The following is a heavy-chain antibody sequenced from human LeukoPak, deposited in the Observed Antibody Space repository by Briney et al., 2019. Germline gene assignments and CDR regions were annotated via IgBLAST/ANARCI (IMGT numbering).Heavy chain of an antibody. J-gene: IGHJ4*02. D-gene: IGHD6-13*01. CDR1: GFTFSNYW. CDR3: ARDDDSSSPRGFDY. CDR2: ISSSSSYI. Sequence: GGSLRLSCEGSGFTFSNYWMGWVRQAPGKGLEWVSSISSSSSYIYYADSVKGRFTISRDNAKNSLYLQMSSLRAEDTAVYYCARDDDSSSPRGFDYWGQGTLVTVSS. V-gene: IGHV3-21*01.